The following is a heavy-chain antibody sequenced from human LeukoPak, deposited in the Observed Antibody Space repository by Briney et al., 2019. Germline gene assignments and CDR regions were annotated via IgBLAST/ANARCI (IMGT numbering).Heavy chain of an antibody. J-gene: IGHJ4*02. CDR1: GFTFSSYA. CDR3: ARGGYCGGDCYASEFDY. Sequence: GGSLRLSCAASGFTFSSYAMSWVRQAPGKGLEWVSAISGSGGSTYYADSVKGRFTISRDNSKNTLYLQMNSLRAEDTAVYYCARGGYCGGDCYASEFDYWGQGTLVTVSS. CDR2: ISGSGGST. D-gene: IGHD2-21*01. V-gene: IGHV3-23*01.